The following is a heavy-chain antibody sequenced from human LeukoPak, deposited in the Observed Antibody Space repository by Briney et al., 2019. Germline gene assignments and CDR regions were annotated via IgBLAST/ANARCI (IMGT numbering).Heavy chain of an antibody. Sequence: SETLSLTCAVSGGSISSSNWWSWVRQPPGKGLEWIGEINHSGSTNYNPSLKSRVTISVDTSKNQFSLKLSSVTAADTAVYYCARGGLRLRFLEWLPTYGMDVWGQGTTVTVSS. J-gene: IGHJ6*02. CDR1: GGSISSSNW. CDR3: ARGGLRLRFLEWLPTYGMDV. V-gene: IGHV4-4*02. D-gene: IGHD3-3*01. CDR2: INHSGST.